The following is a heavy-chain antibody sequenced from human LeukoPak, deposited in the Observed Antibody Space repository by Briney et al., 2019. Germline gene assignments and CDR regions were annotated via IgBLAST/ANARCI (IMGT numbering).Heavy chain of an antibody. D-gene: IGHD1-26*01. Sequence: GRSLRLSCAASGFTFSSYAMHWVRQAPGKGLEWVAVISYDGSNKYYADSVKGRFTISRDNSKNTLYLQMNSLRAEDTAVYYCARAGGELHGWFDPWGQGTLVTVSS. J-gene: IGHJ5*02. V-gene: IGHV3-30*04. CDR1: GFTFSSYA. CDR3: ARAGGELHGWFDP. CDR2: ISYDGSNK.